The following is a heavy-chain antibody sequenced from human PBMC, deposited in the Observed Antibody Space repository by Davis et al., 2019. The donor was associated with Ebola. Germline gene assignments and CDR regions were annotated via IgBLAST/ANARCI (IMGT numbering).Heavy chain of an antibody. Sequence: SETLSLTCTVSGGSISSSSYYWGWIRQPPGKGLEWIGSIYYSGSTYYNPSLKSRVTISVDTSKNQFSLKLSSVTAADTAVYYCASGHGSGSMEIDYWGQGTLVTVSS. D-gene: IGHD3-10*01. V-gene: IGHV4-39*01. CDR2: IYYSGST. J-gene: IGHJ4*02. CDR1: GGSISSSSYY. CDR3: ASGHGSGSMEIDY.